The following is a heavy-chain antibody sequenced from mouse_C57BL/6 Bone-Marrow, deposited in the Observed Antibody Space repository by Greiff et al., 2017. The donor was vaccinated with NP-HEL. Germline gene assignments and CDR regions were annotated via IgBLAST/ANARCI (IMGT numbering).Heavy chain of an antibody. CDR2: IDPENGDT. Sequence: VQLQQSGAELVRPGASVKLSCTASGFNIKDDYMHWVKQRPEQGLEWIGWIDPENGDTEYASKFQGKATITADTSSNTAYRQLSSLTSEDTAVYYCAGYYGDYWGQGTTLTVSS. CDR1: GFNIKDDY. V-gene: IGHV14-4*01. J-gene: IGHJ2*01. CDR3: AGYYGDY.